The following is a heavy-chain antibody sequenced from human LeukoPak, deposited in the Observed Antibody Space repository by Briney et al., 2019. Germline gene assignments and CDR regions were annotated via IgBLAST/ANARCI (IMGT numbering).Heavy chain of an antibody. CDR1: GGSIRGYY. CDR2: IYSSGST. V-gene: IGHV4-59*08. Sequence: SETLSLTCNVSGGSIRGYYWSWIRQPPGKGLEWIGYIYSSGSTNYNPSLKSRVTISVDTSKNQFSLKLSSVTAADTAVYYCARGDYFLDYWGQGTLVTVSS. J-gene: IGHJ4*02. CDR3: ARGDYFLDY. D-gene: IGHD3-10*01.